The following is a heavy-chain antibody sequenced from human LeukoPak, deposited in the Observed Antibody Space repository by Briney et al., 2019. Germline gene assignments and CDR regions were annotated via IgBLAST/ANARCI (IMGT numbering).Heavy chain of an antibody. V-gene: IGHV3-48*02. CDR3: ARGISSGN. Sequence: GGSLRLSCAASGFTFSRYSMNWVRQAPGKGLEWISYISPSSTSIHYADSVKGRFTISRDNAKNSLYLQMNSLRDEDTAVYYCARGISSGNWGRGTLVTVSS. D-gene: IGHD3-3*01. CDR2: ISPSSTSI. J-gene: IGHJ4*02. CDR1: GFTFSRYS.